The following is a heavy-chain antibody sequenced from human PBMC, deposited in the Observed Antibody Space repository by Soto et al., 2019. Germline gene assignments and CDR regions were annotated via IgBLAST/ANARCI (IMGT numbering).Heavy chain of an antibody. J-gene: IGHJ4*02. CDR2: ISSRGGTT. CDR3: SAYYYDTSGYYYDF. Sequence: VQLVVSGGGLVQPGGSLRLSCAASGFTFSNYEINWVRQAPGKGLEWVSYISSRGGTTYYADSVKGRFTISRDNARSSLFLQMNSLRAEDTAVYYVSAYYYDTSGYYYDFWGQGTLVTVSS. V-gene: IGHV3-48*03. D-gene: IGHD3-22*01. CDR1: GFTFSNYE.